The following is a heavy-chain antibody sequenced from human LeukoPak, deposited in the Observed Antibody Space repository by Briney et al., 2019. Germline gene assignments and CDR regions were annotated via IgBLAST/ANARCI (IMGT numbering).Heavy chain of an antibody. D-gene: IGHD2-2*01. CDR3: AKGPNAPTSYYYYMDV. Sequence: PGGSLRLSCAASGFTFSSYAMSWVRQAPGKGLEWVSAISGSGGSTYYADSVKGRFTISRDNSKNTLYLQMNSLRAEDTAVYYCAKGPNAPTSYYYYMDVWGKGTTVTVSS. J-gene: IGHJ6*03. CDR1: GFTFSSYA. CDR2: ISGSGGST. V-gene: IGHV3-23*01.